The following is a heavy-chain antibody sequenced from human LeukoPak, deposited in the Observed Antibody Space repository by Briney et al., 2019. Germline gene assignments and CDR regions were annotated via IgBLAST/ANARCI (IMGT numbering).Heavy chain of an antibody. Sequence: SETLSLTCTVSGGSISSSSYYWGWIRQPPGKGLEWIGSINGSGSTYSNPSLRSRVTIAVATSKNQFSLLLRSVAAADAAWYSGARVDTAMVTFDYWGQGTLVTVSS. CDR2: INGSGST. CDR3: ARVDTAMVTFDY. CDR1: GGSISSSSYY. D-gene: IGHD5-18*01. J-gene: IGHJ4*02. V-gene: IGHV4-39*01.